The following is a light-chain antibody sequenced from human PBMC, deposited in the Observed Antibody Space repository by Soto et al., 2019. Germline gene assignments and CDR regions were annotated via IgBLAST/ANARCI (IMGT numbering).Light chain of an antibody. Sequence: EIVLTQSPATLSLSPGERATLSCRASRSVRSYLAWYQQKPGQAPRLLIYDASNRAAGIPARFSGRGSETGFTLAISNLEPEDFAVSYCQQPYAWPPITFGQGTRLESK. V-gene: IGKV3-11*01. CDR1: RSVRSY. J-gene: IGKJ5*01. CDR3: QQPYAWPPIT. CDR2: DAS.